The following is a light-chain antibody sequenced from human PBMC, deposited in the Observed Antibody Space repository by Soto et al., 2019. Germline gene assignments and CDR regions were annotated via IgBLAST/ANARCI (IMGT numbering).Light chain of an antibody. V-gene: IGKV3-11*01. Sequence: EIVMTQSPGALSVSPVVRATLSCRASQGVSNYLAWYQQKPGQAPRLLIYDASNRATGIPDRFSGSGSGTDFTLTISSLEPEDFASYYCQQRSSWPRTFGQGTKVDIK. CDR2: DAS. J-gene: IGKJ1*01. CDR3: QQRSSWPRT. CDR1: QGVSNY.